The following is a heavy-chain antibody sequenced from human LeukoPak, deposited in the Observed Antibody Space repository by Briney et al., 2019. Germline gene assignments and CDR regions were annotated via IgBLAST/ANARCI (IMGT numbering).Heavy chain of an antibody. Sequence: GGSLRLSCAASGFTFSSYAMSWVRQAPGQGLEWVSAITGSGTTRFYADSVKGRFTISRDNSKNTLYLQMNSLRAEDSAAYYCAKEGAAAGTAYYFDYWGQGTLVTVSS. CDR2: ITGSGTTR. CDR1: GFTFSSYA. V-gene: IGHV3-23*01. J-gene: IGHJ4*02. D-gene: IGHD6-13*01. CDR3: AKEGAAAGTAYYFDY.